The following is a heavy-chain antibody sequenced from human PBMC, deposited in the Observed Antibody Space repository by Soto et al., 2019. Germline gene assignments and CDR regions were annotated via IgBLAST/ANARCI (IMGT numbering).Heavy chain of an antibody. CDR3: ARIYSGYDDAGAFAS. CDR1: GGSISSSAYF. Sequence: QLQVQESGPGLVKPSETLSLTCTVSGGSISSSAYFWGWMRQPPGKGLEWIGNIYFTGRTSYNPSLKSRITIPIYTAKNRFSLKRSSVTAANTAVYFCARIYSGYDDAGAFASWGQGTMVTVSS. J-gene: IGHJ3*02. V-gene: IGHV4-39*01. CDR2: IYFTGRT. D-gene: IGHD5-12*01.